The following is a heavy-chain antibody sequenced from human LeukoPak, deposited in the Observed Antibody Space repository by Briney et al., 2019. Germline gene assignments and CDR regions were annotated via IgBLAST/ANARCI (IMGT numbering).Heavy chain of an antibody. CDR2: ISSSGDRT. D-gene: IGHD3-22*01. V-gene: IGHV3-23*01. J-gene: IGHJ4*02. Sequence: PGGSLRLSCAASGFTFSSYGMHWVRQAPGKGLEWVSSISSSGDRTFYADSVKDRFTISRDNSENTLYLQMSRLRAEDMAVYYCAKDLAYYDSSGYPVDPFDYWGQGTLVTVSS. CDR3: AKDLAYYDSSGYPVDPFDY. CDR1: GFTFSSYG.